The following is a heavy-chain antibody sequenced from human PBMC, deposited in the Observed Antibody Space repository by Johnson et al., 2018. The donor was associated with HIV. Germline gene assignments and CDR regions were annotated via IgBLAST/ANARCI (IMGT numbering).Heavy chain of an antibody. J-gene: IGHJ3*02. CDR2: IRYDGSNK. CDR3: AKVYSSSVPAPGI. CDR1: GFTVSSNY. D-gene: IGHD6-6*01. Sequence: VESGGGLVQPGGSLRVSCAASGFTVSSNYMSWVRQAPGKGLEWVAFIRYDGSNKYYADSVKGRFTISRDNSKNTLYLQMNSLRAEDTAVYYCAKVYSSSVPAPGIWGQGTMVTVSS. V-gene: IGHV3-30*02.